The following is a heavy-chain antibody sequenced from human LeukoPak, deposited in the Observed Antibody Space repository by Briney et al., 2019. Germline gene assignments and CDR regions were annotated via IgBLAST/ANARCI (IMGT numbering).Heavy chain of an antibody. CDR1: GGSINNYY. CDR3: ARGIGWSYY. D-gene: IGHD6-19*01. V-gene: IGHV4-59*08. Sequence: PSETLSLTCTVPGGSINNYYWSWIRQPPGKGLEWIGYIYYSGSTNYNPSLKSRVTISVDTSKNQLSLKLSSVTAADTAVYYCARGIGWSYYWGQGTLVTVSS. CDR2: IYYSGST. J-gene: IGHJ4*02.